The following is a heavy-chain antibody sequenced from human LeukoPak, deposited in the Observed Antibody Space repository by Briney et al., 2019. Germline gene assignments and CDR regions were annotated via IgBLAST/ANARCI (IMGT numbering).Heavy chain of an antibody. V-gene: IGHV3-74*01. CDR3: ARAVTYFYGSVTYDWFDP. J-gene: IGHJ5*02. Sequence: GGSLRLSCAASGFDFSSYGMHWVRQTPGKGLMWVSRIESDGSTIYADSVKDRFTISRDNGKNTVYLQMNSLRVDDTAMYYCARAVTYFYGSVTYDWFDPWGQGTLVTVSS. D-gene: IGHD3-10*01. CDR1: GFDFSSYG. CDR2: IESDGST.